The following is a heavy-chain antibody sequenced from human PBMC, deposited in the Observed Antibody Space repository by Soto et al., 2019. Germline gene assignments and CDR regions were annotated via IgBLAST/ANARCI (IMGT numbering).Heavy chain of an antibody. V-gene: IGHV1-69*13. CDR3: ARDSRYFEWLKPLPLYYSGMDV. D-gene: IGHD3-9*01. Sequence: SVKVSCKASGGTFSSYAISWVRQAPGQGLEWMGGIIPIFGTANYAQKFQGRVTITADESTSTAYMELSSLRSEDTAVYYSARDSRYFEWLKPLPLYYSGMDVWGQGTTVTVSS. J-gene: IGHJ6*02. CDR2: IIPIFGTA. CDR1: GGTFSSYA.